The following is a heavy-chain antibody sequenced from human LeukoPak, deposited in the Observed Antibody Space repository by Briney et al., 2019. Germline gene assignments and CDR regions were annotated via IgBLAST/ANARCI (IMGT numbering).Heavy chain of an antibody. J-gene: IGHJ4*02. V-gene: IGHV3-23*01. Sequence: GSLRLSCAASGFTFTSYAMSWVRQAPGKGLEWVSAISGSGGNTYYADSVKGRFTISRDNSKNTLYLQMNSLRAEDTAVYYCARAPRYYFDYWGQGTLVTVSS. CDR2: ISGSGGNT. CDR1: GFTFTSYA. CDR3: ARAPRYYFDY.